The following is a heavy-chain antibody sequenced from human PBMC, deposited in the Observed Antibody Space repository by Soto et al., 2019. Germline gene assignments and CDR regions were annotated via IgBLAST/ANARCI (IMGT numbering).Heavy chain of an antibody. Sequence: PGGSLRLSCAASGFTFSAYWMSWVRQAAGKGLEWVANINQDGRERKYVDSVKGRFTISRDNSKNVLYLQINSLRAEDTAVYYCVPVGGWFSHHDHFASWGQGXLVTVYS. CDR1: GFTFSAYW. J-gene: IGHJ4*02. CDR3: VPVGGWFSHHDHFAS. V-gene: IGHV3-7*03. CDR2: INQDGRER. D-gene: IGHD6-19*01.